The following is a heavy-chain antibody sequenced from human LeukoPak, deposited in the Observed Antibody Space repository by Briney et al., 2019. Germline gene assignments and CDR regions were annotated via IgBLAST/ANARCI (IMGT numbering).Heavy chain of an antibody. CDR2: IKQDGSEQ. J-gene: IGHJ4*02. V-gene: IGHV3-7*05. CDR3: ASRQSFDN. CDR1: GFTFRNYW. Sequence: GGSLRLSCAASGFTFRNYWMRWVRQAPGKGLEWVANIKQDGSEQYYVDSVKGRFTISRDNAKNSLHLQMNSLRAEDTAAHYCASRQSFDNWGPGTLVTVSS.